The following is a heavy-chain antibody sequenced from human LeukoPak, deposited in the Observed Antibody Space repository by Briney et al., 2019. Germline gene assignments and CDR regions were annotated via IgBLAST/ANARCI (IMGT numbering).Heavy chain of an antibody. D-gene: IGHD7-27*01. Sequence: AGSLSLSSAASGFTFSDYYMSWIRQAPGKGLEWVSYISSSSSYTNYADSVKGRFTISRYNAKNSLYLQMNSLRAEDTAVYYCARGTGGRDIWGHGATVTVSS. J-gene: IGHJ6*02. CDR2: ISSSSSYT. CDR3: ARGTGGRDI. V-gene: IGHV3-11*05. CDR1: GFTFSDYY.